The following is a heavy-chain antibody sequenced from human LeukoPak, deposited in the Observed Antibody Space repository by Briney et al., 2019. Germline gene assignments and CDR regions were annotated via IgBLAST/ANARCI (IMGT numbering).Heavy chain of an antibody. Sequence: GGSLRLSCAASGFTFSSYDMHWVRQATGKGLEWVSAIGTAGDTYYPGSVKGRFTISRENAKNSLYLQMNSLRAGDTAVYYCARGVGPDYDILTGYLHDAFDIWGQGTMVTVSS. J-gene: IGHJ3*02. D-gene: IGHD3-9*01. CDR2: IGTAGDT. CDR3: ARGVGPDYDILTGYLHDAFDI. CDR1: GFTFSSYD. V-gene: IGHV3-13*01.